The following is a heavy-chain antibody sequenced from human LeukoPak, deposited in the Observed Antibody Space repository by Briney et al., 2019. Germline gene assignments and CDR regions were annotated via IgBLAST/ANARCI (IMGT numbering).Heavy chain of an antibody. CDR3: ARSRYDVVYFDY. V-gene: IGHV3-21*01. CDR2: ISSKSSYK. CDR1: GFTFSSYD. Sequence: GGSLRLSCAGSGFTFSSYDMNWFRQAPGERLEWVSSISSKSSYKFYADSVKGRFTISRDNAKNSLYLQMNSLRAEDTAVYYCARSRYDVVYFDYWGQGTLVTVSS. J-gene: IGHJ4*02. D-gene: IGHD3-3*01.